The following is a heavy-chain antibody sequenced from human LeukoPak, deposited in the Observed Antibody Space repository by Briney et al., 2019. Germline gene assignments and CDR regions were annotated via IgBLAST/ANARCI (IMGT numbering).Heavy chain of an antibody. CDR3: ARGTMTTVTYYFDY. Sequence: PSETLSLTCTVSGGSISSYYWYWIRQPPGKGLEWIGYIYYSGSTNYNPSLKSRVTISVDTSKNQFSLKLSSVTAADTAVYYCARGTMTTVTYYFDYWGQGTLVTVSS. V-gene: IGHV4-59*12. CDR2: IYYSGST. D-gene: IGHD4-17*01. CDR1: GGSISSYY. J-gene: IGHJ4*02.